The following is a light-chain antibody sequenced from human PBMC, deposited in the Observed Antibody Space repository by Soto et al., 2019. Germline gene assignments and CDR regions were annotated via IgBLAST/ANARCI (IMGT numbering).Light chain of an antibody. CDR2: KAS. Sequence: DIQMTQSPSTLSASVGDRVTITCRASQSITTWLAWYQQKPGKAPNLLIYKASSLESGVPSRFSGSGSGTEFTLTISSLQHDDFATYYCQQSNSYSITFGQGTRLEIK. V-gene: IGKV1-5*03. CDR1: QSITTW. CDR3: QQSNSYSIT. J-gene: IGKJ5*01.